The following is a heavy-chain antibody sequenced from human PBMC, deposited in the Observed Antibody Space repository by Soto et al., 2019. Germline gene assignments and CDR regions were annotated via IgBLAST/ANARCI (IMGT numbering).Heavy chain of an antibody. Sequence: ASVKVSCKTSGYTFTGYYIHWVRQAPGQGLEWMGRINPNSGGTNYAQKFQGRVTLTRDTSISTAYMDLSSLRSDDTAVYYCARVYLPYMEDFWSGYYVSPYYYYGMDVWGQGTTVTVSS. CDR2: INPNSGGT. J-gene: IGHJ6*02. V-gene: IGHV1-2*02. CDR3: ARVYLPYMEDFWSGYYVSPYYYYGMDV. CDR1: GYTFTGYY. D-gene: IGHD3-3*01.